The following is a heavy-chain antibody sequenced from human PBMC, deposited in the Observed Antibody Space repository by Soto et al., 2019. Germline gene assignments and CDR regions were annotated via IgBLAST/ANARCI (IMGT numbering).Heavy chain of an antibody. CDR2: IYPGDSET. Sequence: PGESLKISCNSSGYSFISYWIGWVGQVPGKGLEWMGIIYPGDSETRYSTPFQGQVTISADKSINIAYLHWSSLKASDTATYYCALLEGFCSGGNCYPDYWGQGILVTVSS. CDR3: ALLEGFCSGGNCYPDY. D-gene: IGHD2-15*01. CDR1: GYSFISYW. J-gene: IGHJ4*02. V-gene: IGHV5-51*01.